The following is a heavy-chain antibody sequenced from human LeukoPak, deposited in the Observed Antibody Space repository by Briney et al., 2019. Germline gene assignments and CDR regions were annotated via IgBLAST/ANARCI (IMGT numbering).Heavy chain of an antibody. CDR2: IIPIFGTA. Sequence: GASVKVSCKASGGTFSSYAISWVRQAPGQGLEWMGGIIPIFGTANYAQKFQGRVTITTDESTSTAYLELSSLRSEDTAVYYCARDLVYYYDSSGYRNWFDPWGQGTLVTVSS. D-gene: IGHD3-22*01. CDR3: ARDLVYYYDSSGYRNWFDP. J-gene: IGHJ5*02. V-gene: IGHV1-69*05. CDR1: GGTFSSYA.